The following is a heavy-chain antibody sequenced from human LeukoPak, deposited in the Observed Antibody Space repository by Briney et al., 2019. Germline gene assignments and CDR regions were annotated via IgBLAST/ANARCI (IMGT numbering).Heavy chain of an antibody. CDR3: ATRPGGSTWYGVFAY. Sequence: SETLSLTCTFSGTSISSHYWSWIRQPPGKGMERIGYIYSGGSTNYNPSLKSRVTLSVDTSKNQFSLTLTSVTAADTALYFCATRPGGSTWYGVFAYWSPGTLVTVS. J-gene: IGHJ4*02. D-gene: IGHD6-13*01. V-gene: IGHV4-59*11. CDR2: IYSGGST. CDR1: GTSISSHY.